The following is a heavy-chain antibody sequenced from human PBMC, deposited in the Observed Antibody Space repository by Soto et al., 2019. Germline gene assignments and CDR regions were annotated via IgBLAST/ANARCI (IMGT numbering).Heavy chain of an antibody. CDR2: VYYTGST. CDR1: GGSISGSY. CDR3: ARSVAVPGAHIDY. V-gene: IGHV4-59*01. J-gene: IGHJ4*02. D-gene: IGHD6-19*01. Sequence: LSLTCRVPGGSISGSYWSWIRQSPGKGLEWLGYVYYTGSTNYSPSLRSRVSISVDTSKNEFSLRLSSVTAADTAVYFCARSVAVPGAHIDYWGQGTQVTVSS.